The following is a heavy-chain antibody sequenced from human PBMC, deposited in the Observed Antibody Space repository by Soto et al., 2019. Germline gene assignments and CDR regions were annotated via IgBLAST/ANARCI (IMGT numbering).Heavy chain of an antibody. Sequence: SLRLSCVTSGLTFDNAWMTWVRQAPGKGLEWVGRIKRKIEGGATEYAAPVKGRFTISRDDSKSTLFLEMNSLKTEDTALYYCKSMMVVPREEHWGRGTRVTVTS. CDR1: GLTFDNAW. D-gene: IGHD3-22*01. CDR3: KSMMVVPREEH. V-gene: IGHV3-15*07. CDR2: IKRKIEGGAT. J-gene: IGHJ1*01.